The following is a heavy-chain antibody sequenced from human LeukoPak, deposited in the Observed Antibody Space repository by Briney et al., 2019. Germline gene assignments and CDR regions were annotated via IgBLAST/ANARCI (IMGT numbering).Heavy chain of an antibody. Sequence: SETLSLTCTVSGGSINSRRYYWGWIRQPPGKGLEWIGSIYCSGSTYPNPYLKSRVTISVDTSKNQLSLKLSSVAAADTAVYSCAFRRDGYKGGNWFDPWGQGTLVTASS. V-gene: IGHV4-39*01. CDR2: IYCSGST. D-gene: IGHD5-24*01. CDR1: GGSINSRRYY. CDR3: AFRRDGYKGGNWFDP. J-gene: IGHJ5*02.